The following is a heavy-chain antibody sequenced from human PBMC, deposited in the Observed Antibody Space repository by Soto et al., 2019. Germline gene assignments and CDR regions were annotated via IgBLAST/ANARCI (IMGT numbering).Heavy chain of an antibody. Sequence: SETLSLTCAVYGGSFSGYYWSWIRQPPGKGLEWIGEINHSGSTNYNPSLKSRVTISVDTSKNQFSLKLSSVTAADTAVYYCARVEGILTGYYRRHYGTDVWGQGTTVTVSS. CDR3: ARVEGILTGYYRRHYGTDV. CDR2: INHSGST. V-gene: IGHV4-34*01. D-gene: IGHD3-9*01. J-gene: IGHJ6*02. CDR1: GGSFSGYY.